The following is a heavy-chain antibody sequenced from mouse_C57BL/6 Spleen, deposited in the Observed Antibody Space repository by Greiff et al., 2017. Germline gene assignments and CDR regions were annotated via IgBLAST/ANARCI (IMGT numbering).Heavy chain of an antibody. Sequence: VQLVESGAELARPGASVKMSCKASGYTFTSYTMHWVKQRPGQGLEWIGYITPSSGYTKYNQKFKDKATLTADKSSSTAYMQLSSLTSEDSAVYYCAGYASYYFDYWGQGTTLTVSS. CDR1: GYTFTSYT. V-gene: IGHV1-4*01. CDR2: ITPSSGYT. J-gene: IGHJ2*01. CDR3: AGYASYYFDY. D-gene: IGHD2-2*01.